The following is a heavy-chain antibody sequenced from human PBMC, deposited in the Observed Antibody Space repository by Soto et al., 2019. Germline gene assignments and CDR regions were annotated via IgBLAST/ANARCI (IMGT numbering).Heavy chain of an antibody. CDR3: NTGDVVVPADTTYYYYGMYV. CDR1: GFTFSNAW. V-gene: IGHV3-15*01. J-gene: IGHJ6*02. CDR2: IKSKTDGGTT. D-gene: IGHD2-2*01. Sequence: GGSLRLSCAASGFTFSNAWMSWVRQAPGKGLEWVGRIKSKTDGGTTDYAAPVKGRFTISRDDSKNTLYLQMNSLKTEDTAVYYCNTGDVVVPADTTYYYYGMYVWGQGTTVTVSS.